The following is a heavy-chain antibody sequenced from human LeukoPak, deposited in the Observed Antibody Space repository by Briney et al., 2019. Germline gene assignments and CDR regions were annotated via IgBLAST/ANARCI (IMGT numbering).Heavy chain of an antibody. Sequence: TGGSLRLSCAASGFTFSSYWMHWVRQAPGKGLVWVSRINSDGSSTSYADSVRGRFSISRDNAKNTLYLQMNSLRAEDTAVYYCARGVGYSYARDAFDIWGQGTMVTVSS. J-gene: IGHJ3*02. CDR1: GFTFSSYW. CDR2: INSDGSST. CDR3: ARGVGYSYARDAFDI. D-gene: IGHD5-18*01. V-gene: IGHV3-74*01.